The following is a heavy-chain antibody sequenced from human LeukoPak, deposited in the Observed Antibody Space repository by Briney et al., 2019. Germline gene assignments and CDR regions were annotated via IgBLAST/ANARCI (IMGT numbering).Heavy chain of an antibody. D-gene: IGHD2-2*01. CDR2: IYYSGST. CDR3: ARYKDCSSTSCQYYFDY. J-gene: IGHJ4*02. Sequence: SETLSLTCTVSGGSISSYYWSWIRQPPGKGLEWIGYIYYSGSTNYNPSLKSRVTISVDTSNNQFSLKLSSVTAADTAVYYCARYKDCSSTSCQYYFDYWGQGTLVTVSS. V-gene: IGHV4-59*01. CDR1: GGSISSYY.